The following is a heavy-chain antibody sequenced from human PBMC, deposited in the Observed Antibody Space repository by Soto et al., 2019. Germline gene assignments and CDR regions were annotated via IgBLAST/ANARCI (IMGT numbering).Heavy chain of an antibody. J-gene: IGHJ4*02. CDR1: DASISSSDYY. D-gene: IGHD1-26*01. CDR2: VSYSGRT. CDR3: ASSGSYSAIDY. Sequence: PSETLSLTCTVSDASISSSDYYWGWIRQPPGKGLEWIGSVSYSGRTYYNPSLKSRVAMSVDTSKNQFSLNLNFVTAADTAVYYCASSGSYSAIDYWGQGTLVTVSS. V-gene: IGHV4-39*01.